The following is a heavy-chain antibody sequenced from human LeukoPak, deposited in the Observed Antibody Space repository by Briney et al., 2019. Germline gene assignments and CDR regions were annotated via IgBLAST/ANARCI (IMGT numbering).Heavy chain of an antibody. J-gene: IGHJ4*02. D-gene: IGHD2-15*01. V-gene: IGHV1-69*01. CDR3: ARDSKRSLGYCSGGSCSYGGY. CDR2: IIPIFGTA. CDR1: GGTFSSYA. Sequence: ASVKVSCKASGGTFSSYAISWVRQAPGQGLEWMGGIIPIFGTANYAQKVQGRVTITADESTSTAYMELSSLRSEDTAVYYCARDSKRSLGYCSGGSCSYGGYWGQGTLVTVSS.